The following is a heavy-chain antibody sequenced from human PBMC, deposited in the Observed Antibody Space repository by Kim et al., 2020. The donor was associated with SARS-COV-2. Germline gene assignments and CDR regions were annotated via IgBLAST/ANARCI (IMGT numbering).Heavy chain of an antibody. D-gene: IGHD6-6*01. V-gene: IGHV4-34*01. J-gene: IGHJ6*02. CDR1: GGSFSGYY. Sequence: SETLSLTCAVYGGSFSGYYWSWIRQPPGKGLEWIGEINHSGSTNYNPSLKSRVTISVDTSKNQFSLKLSSVTAADTAVYYCARAETYSSSYLYYYYYGMDVWGQGTTVTVSS. CDR3: ARAETYSSSYLYYYYYGMDV. CDR2: INHSGST.